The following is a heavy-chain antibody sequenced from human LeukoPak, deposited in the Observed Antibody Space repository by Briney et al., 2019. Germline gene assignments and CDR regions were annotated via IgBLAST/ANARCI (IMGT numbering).Heavy chain of an antibody. CDR1: GGSFSGYY. CDR2: INHSGST. V-gene: IGHV4-34*01. CDR3: ARVPEDY. Sequence: SETLSLTCAIYGGSFSGYYWSWIRRPPGKGLEWIGEINHSGSTNYNPSLKSRVTISVDTSKNQFSLKLSSVTAADSAVYYCARVPEDYWGQGTLVTVSS. J-gene: IGHJ4*02.